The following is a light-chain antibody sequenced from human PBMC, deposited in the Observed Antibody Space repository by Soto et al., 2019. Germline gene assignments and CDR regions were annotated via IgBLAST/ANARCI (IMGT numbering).Light chain of an antibody. CDR3: GSYAASGTLV. CDR1: SSDVGSYNL. CDR2: EGS. J-gene: IGLJ2*01. V-gene: IGLV2-23*01. Sequence: QSALTQPASVSGSPGQSITISCTGTSSDVGSYNLVSWYQHHPGKAPKLMIYEGSKRPSGVSNRFSGSKSGNTASLTISGLQAEDEADYYCGSYAASGTLVFGGGTKLTVL.